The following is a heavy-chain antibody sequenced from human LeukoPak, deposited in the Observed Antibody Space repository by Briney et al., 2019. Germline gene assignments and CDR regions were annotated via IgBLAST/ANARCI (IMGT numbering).Heavy chain of an antibody. CDR1: GFTFSGSA. V-gene: IGHV3-73*01. Sequence: GGSLRLSCAASGFTFSGSAMHWVRQAPGKGLKWVGRIRSKANGYTTAYGASVKGRFTISRDDLKRTTYVQMKSLKIEDTAVYYCTRLAGGDAFDIWGPGTMVTVSS. CDR2: IRSKANGYTT. J-gene: IGHJ3*02. D-gene: IGHD2-15*01. CDR3: TRLAGGDAFDI.